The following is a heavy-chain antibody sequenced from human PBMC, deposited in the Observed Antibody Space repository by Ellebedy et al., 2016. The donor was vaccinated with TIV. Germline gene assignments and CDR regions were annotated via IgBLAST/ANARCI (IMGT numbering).Heavy chain of an antibody. Sequence: GGSLRLSCAASGFTFSSYAMSWVRQAPGKGLEWVANIKQDGSEKYYVDSVKGRFTVSRANAKNSLYLQMNTLRAEDSAVYYCARDPYYYDSSGYRNWYFDLWGRGTLVTVSS. CDR2: IKQDGSEK. V-gene: IGHV3-7*03. CDR3: ARDPYYYDSSGYRNWYFDL. J-gene: IGHJ2*01. CDR1: GFTFSSYA. D-gene: IGHD3-22*01.